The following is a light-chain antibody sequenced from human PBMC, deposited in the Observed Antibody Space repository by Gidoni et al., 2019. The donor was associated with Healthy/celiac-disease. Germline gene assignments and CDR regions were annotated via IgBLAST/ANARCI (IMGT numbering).Light chain of an antibody. J-gene: IGKJ5*01. CDR1: QSVSSY. Sequence: EIVLTQSPATLSLSPGERATLSCRASQSVSSYLAWYQQKPGQAPRLLIYDASSRATGIPPRFSGSGSGTDFTLTISSLEPDDFAVYYCQQRSNWPPTFGQGTRLEIK. CDR2: DAS. CDR3: QQRSNWPPT. V-gene: IGKV3-11*01.